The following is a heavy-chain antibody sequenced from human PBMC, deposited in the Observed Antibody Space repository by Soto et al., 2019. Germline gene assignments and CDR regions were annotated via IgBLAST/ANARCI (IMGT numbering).Heavy chain of an antibody. Sequence: SETLSLTCTVSGGSISSDCWSWIRQPAGKGLEWIGRIYTSENTHYNPSLRSRVSMSLDTSKNQLSLNLSSVTAADTAVYYCARGVGRSSWTSFDSWGQGTLVTVSS. V-gene: IGHV4-4*07. D-gene: IGHD6-13*01. CDR2: IYTSENT. CDR3: ARGVGRSSWTSFDS. CDR1: GGSISSDC. J-gene: IGHJ4*02.